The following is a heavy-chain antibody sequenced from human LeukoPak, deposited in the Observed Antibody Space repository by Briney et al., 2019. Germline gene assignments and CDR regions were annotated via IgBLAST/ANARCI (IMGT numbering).Heavy chain of an antibody. V-gene: IGHV4-31*03. D-gene: IGHD3-16*02. CDR3: ARASSYYFDY. CDR2: IYYSGST. J-gene: IGHJ4*02. Sequence: SETLSLTCTVSGGFMSSGGYYWSWIRQHPGKGLEWIGYIYYSGSTYYNPSLKSRVTISVDTSKNQFSLKLSSVTAADTAVYYCARASSYYFDYWGQGTLVTVSS. CDR1: GGFMSSGGYY.